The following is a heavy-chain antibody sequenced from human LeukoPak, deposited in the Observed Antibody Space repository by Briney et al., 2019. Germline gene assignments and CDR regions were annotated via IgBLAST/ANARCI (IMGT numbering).Heavy chain of an antibody. CDR3: ARHPRTMVRGVTVYYFDY. Sequence: GESLKISCKGSGYSFTSYWIGWVRQMPGKGLEWMGIIYPGDSDTRYSPSFQGQATISADKSISTAYLQWSSLKASDTAMYYCARHPRTMVRGVTVYYFDYWGQGTLVTVSS. D-gene: IGHD3-10*01. V-gene: IGHV5-51*01. CDR2: IYPGDSDT. CDR1: GYSFTSYW. J-gene: IGHJ4*02.